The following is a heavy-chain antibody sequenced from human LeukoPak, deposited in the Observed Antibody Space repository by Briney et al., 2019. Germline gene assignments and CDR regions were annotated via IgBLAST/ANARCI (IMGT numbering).Heavy chain of an antibody. CDR3: ARHQYRSGSTYHFDS. D-gene: IGHD6-19*01. V-gene: IGHV4-39*01. Sequence: SETLSLTRTVSGGSISSSSHSWGWIRQPPGKGLKWIGTMFYSGNTYYNSSLKSRVTMSVDTSKNLFSLKVTSMTAADTAVYYCARHQYRSGSTYHFDSWGQGTLVTVSS. CDR1: GGSISSSSHS. J-gene: IGHJ4*02. CDR2: MFYSGNT.